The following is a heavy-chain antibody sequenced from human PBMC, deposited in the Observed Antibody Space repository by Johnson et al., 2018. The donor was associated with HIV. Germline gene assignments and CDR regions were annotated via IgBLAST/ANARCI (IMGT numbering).Heavy chain of an antibody. J-gene: IGHJ3*02. V-gene: IGHV3-33*01. CDR3: AREGALLLWFGASPFDI. CDR2: IWYDGRNK. CDR1: GFTFSSYG. Sequence: QVQLVEFGGGVVQPGRSLRLSCAASGFTFSSYGIHWVRQAPGKGLEWVAVIWYDGRNKYYADSLNGRFTLSRDNDKNTLYLQMNSLRAEDPAVYYCAREGALLLWFGASPFDIWGQGTMVTVSS. D-gene: IGHD3-10*01.